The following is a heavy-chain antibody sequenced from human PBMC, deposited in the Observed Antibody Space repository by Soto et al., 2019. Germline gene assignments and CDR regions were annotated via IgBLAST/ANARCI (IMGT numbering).Heavy chain of an antibody. D-gene: IGHD2-15*01. CDR3: ARREYCSGGSCYPPRYYGMDV. Sequence: SVKVSCKASGGTFSSYAISWVRQAPGQGLEWMGGIIPIFGTANYAQKFQGRVTITADESTSTAYMELSSLRSEDTAVYYCARREYCSGGSCYPPRYYGMDVWGQGTTVTVSS. CDR1: GGTFSSYA. CDR2: IIPIFGTA. J-gene: IGHJ6*02. V-gene: IGHV1-69*13.